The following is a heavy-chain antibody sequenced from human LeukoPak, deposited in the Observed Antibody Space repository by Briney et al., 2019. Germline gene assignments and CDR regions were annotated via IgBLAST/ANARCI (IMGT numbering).Heavy chain of an antibody. J-gene: IGHJ4*02. CDR2: ISYDGSNK. CDR3: ARDRPAGFDY. Sequence: GRSLRLSCAASGFTFSSYAMHWVRQAPGKGLEWVAVISYDGSNKYYADSVKGRFTISRDNSKNTLYLQMNSLRAEDTAVYYCARDRPAGFDYWGQGTLVTVSS. CDR1: GFTFSSYA. V-gene: IGHV3-30-3*01.